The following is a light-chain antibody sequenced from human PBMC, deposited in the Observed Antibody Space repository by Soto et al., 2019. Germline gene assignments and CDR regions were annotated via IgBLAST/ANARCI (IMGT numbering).Light chain of an antibody. Sequence: DIQMTQSPSSLSASIGDTVTVTCRATENIGSHISWYQHKPGKAPRLLIYATSNLQISTPSRFSGSGSGTDFTLAIRSVQPEDFASYYCQQSHSIPYTFGQGTKLEMK. CDR3: QQSHSIPYT. V-gene: IGKV1-39*01. J-gene: IGKJ2*01. CDR2: ATS. CDR1: ENIGSH.